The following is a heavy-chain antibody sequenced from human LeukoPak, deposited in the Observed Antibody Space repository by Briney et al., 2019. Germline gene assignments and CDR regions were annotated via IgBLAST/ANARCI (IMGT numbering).Heavy chain of an antibody. CDR3: ARDLKRFGELLPFDY. Sequence: PGGSLRLSCAASGFTVSSNYMNWVRQAPGKGLEWVSSISSSSYIYYADSVKGRFTISRDNAKNSLYLQMNSLRAEDTAVYYCARDLKRFGELLPFDYWGQGTLVTVSS. J-gene: IGHJ4*02. D-gene: IGHD3-10*01. CDR2: ISSSSYI. V-gene: IGHV3-69-1*01. CDR1: GFTVSSNY.